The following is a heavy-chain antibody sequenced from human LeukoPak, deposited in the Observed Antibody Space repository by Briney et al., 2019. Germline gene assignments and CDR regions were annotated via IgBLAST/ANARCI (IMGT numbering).Heavy chain of an antibody. D-gene: IGHD2-21*02. Sequence: GGSLRLSCDASESIFAKHAMNWVRQAPGKGLVWVSRINSDGSSTSYADSVKGRFTISRDNAKNTLYLQMNSLRAEDTAVYYCARDPPYCGGDCYFDYWGQGTLVTVSS. J-gene: IGHJ4*02. CDR3: ARDPPYCGGDCYFDY. V-gene: IGHV3-74*01. CDR2: INSDGSST. CDR1: ESIFAKHA.